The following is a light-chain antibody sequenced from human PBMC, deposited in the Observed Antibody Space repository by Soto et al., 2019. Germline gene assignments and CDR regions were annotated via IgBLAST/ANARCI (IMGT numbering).Light chain of an antibody. CDR1: QTINNN. CDR3: QQTYITPIT. Sequence: DIEMTQSPASLSDSVGDRVTISCRTSQTINNNLNWYQHRPGKAPKLLIYSSTSLMSGVPARFSGSGSGTDFTFTISSLQPEDFATYFCQQTYITPITFGQGTRLDIK. V-gene: IGKV1-39*01. CDR2: SST. J-gene: IGKJ5*01.